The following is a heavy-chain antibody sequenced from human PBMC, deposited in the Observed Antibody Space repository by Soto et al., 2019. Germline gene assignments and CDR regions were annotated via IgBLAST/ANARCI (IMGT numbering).Heavy chain of an antibody. Sequence: KASETLSLTCAVSGGSISSSNRWSWVRQPPGKGLEWIGEIYHSGSTNYNPSLKSRVTISVDKSKNQFSLKLSSATAADTAVYYCARDLRKGSTIFGVVIPTGYYGMDVWGQGTTVTVSS. V-gene: IGHV4-4*02. J-gene: IGHJ6*02. CDR2: IYHSGST. D-gene: IGHD3-3*01. CDR1: GGSISSSNR. CDR3: ARDLRKGSTIFGVVIPTGYYGMDV.